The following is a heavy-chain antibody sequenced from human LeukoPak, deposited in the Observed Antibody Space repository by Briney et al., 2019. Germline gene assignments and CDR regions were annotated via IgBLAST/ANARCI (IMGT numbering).Heavy chain of an antibody. CDR2: IRYDGSNK. V-gene: IGHV3-30*02. Sequence: GGSLRLSCAASGFTFSSYGMHWVRQAPGKGLEWVAFIRYDGSNKYYADSVKGRFTIPRDNSKNTLYLQMNSLRAEDTAVYYCVSMIVVAWGQGTLVTVSS. D-gene: IGHD3-22*01. J-gene: IGHJ4*02. CDR1: GFTFSSYG. CDR3: VSMIVVA.